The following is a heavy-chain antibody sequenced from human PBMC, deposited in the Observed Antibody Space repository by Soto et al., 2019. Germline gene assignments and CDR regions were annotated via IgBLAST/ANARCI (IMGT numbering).Heavy chain of an antibody. CDR2: ISSNGANT. V-gene: IGHV3-23*01. D-gene: IGHD2-8*01. Sequence: GGSLRLSCAASGFTFDSPYSHGMSWVRQSPGKGPEWVSTISSNGANTHYAESVKGRFTISKDASRNTVHLHMNSLRAEDTATYFCVSWVSAHFDYWGHGTPVTVS. CDR1: GFTFDSPYSHG. J-gene: IGHJ4*01. CDR3: VSWVSAHFDY.